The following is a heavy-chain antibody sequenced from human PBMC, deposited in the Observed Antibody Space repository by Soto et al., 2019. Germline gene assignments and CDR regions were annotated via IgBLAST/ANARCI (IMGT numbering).Heavy chain of an antibody. D-gene: IGHD6-13*01. CDR2: IYYSGST. CDR1: GGSISSDGYY. V-gene: IGHV4-31*03. Sequence: QVQLQESGPGLVKPSQTLSLTCTVSGGSISSDGYYWSWIRQHPGKGLEWIGYIYYSGSTYYNPSLKSRVTISVDTSKNQSSLKLSSVTAADTAVYYCARASLGGSSWYGYYYYYGMDVWGQGTTVTVSS. J-gene: IGHJ6*02. CDR3: ARASLGGSSWYGYYYYYGMDV.